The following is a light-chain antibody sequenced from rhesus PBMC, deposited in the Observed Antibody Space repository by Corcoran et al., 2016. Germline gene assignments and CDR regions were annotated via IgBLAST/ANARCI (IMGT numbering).Light chain of an antibody. CDR3: QKYNDWPLT. Sequence: ETVMMQSPATLSLSPGERATLSCRASQSVGSTLAWYQRKPGQAPRLLINYASIRATDIPDRFSGSGSGTEFTLTISSLDPEDVGVYYCQKYNDWPLTFGGGTKVEIK. J-gene: IGKJ4*01. V-gene: IGKV3-35*02. CDR2: YAS. CDR1: QSVGST.